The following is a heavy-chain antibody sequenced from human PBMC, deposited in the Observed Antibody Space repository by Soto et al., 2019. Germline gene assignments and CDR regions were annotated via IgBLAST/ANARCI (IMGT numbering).Heavy chain of an antibody. V-gene: IGHV1-69*13. CDR1: GGTFSSYA. Sequence: SVKVSCKASGGTFSSYAISWVRQAPGQGLEWMGGIIPIFGTANYAQKFQGRVTITADESTSTAYMELSSLRSEDTAVYYCARSYYYDSSGYYYTTAEYFQHWGQGTLVTVSS. CDR3: ARSYYYDSSGYYYTTAEYFQH. CDR2: IIPIFGTA. D-gene: IGHD3-22*01. J-gene: IGHJ1*01.